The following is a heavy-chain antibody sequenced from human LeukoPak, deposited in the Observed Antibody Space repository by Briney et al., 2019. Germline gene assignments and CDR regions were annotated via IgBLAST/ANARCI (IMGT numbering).Heavy chain of an antibody. CDR3: ARPLDYYDSSPFDY. CDR2: ISSSGSTT. D-gene: IGHD3-22*01. Sequence: GGSLRLSCAASGFIFSDYYMNWIRQAPGKGLEWVSYISSSGSTTTNADSVKGRFTISRDNAKNSLYLQMNSLRAEDTAVYYCARPLDYYDSSPFDYWGQGTLVTVSS. J-gene: IGHJ4*02. V-gene: IGHV3-11*04. CDR1: GFIFSDYY.